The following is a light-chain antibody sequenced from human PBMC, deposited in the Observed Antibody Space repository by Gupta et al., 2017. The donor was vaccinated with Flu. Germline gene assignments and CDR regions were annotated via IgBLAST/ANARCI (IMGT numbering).Light chain of an antibody. V-gene: IGLV1-40*01. Sequence: SVPTPPLPPSGAPGPRVTISCTGVSSNIGAGYDVHWYQQLPGTAPKLLIYANSNRPSGVPERFSGSMSGTTASLAITGLQAEDEADYYCQSYDSSLSGWVFGGGTKLTVL. J-gene: IGLJ3*02. CDR3: QSYDSSLSGWV. CDR2: ANS. CDR1: SSNIGAGYD.